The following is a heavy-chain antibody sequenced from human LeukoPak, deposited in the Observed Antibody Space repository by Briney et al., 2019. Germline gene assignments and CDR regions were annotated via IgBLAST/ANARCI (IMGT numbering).Heavy chain of an antibody. CDR1: GFTFSSYV. CDR2: LNDNSDST. J-gene: IGHJ4*02. D-gene: IGHD6-6*01. Sequence: TGGSLRLSCATSGFTFSSYVMSWLRQAPGKGLEWVSALNDNSDSTYYADSVKGRFTISRDNSKNTLYLQMHSLRAEDSAVYYCTKGSGSSRPYYFDYWGQGTLVTVSS. V-gene: IGHV3-23*01. CDR3: TKGSGSSRPYYFDY.